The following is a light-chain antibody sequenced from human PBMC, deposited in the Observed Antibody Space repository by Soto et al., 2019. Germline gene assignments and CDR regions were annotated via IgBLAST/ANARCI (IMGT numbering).Light chain of an antibody. CDR3: SSYTSSTAYV. J-gene: IGLJ1*01. CDR1: SSDVGGYNY. Sequence: LTHPASVSGSPGQSITISCTGTSSDVGGYNYVSWYQLHPGKAPKLMVYEVSNRPSGVSNRFSGSKSGNTASLTISGLQAEEEADYYCSSYTSSTAYVFGTGTKVTVL. V-gene: IGLV2-14*01. CDR2: EVS.